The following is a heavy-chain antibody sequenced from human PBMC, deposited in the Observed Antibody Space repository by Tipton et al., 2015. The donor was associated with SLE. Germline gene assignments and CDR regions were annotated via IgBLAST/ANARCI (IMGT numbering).Heavy chain of an antibody. CDR3: ARGGVATIRADY. V-gene: IGHV4-61*02. CDR1: GGSINSGSYY. D-gene: IGHD5-12*01. CDR2: VYIAGST. J-gene: IGHJ4*02. Sequence: TLSLTCTVSGGSINSGSYYWSWIRQPAGKGLEWIGRVYIAGSTNYNPSLKSRVTILIDTSKNQFSLRLSSVTAADTAVYYCARGGVATIRADYWGQGTLVTVSS.